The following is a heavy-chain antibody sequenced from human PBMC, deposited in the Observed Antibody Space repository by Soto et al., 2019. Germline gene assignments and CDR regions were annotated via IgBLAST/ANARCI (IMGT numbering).Heavy chain of an antibody. CDR3: AKDQIARGVLRPTDAFDI. CDR2: ISGSGGST. V-gene: IGHV3-23*01. Sequence: EVQLLESGGNLVQPGGSLRLSCAASGFSFSNYAMSWVRQAPGKGLEWVSGISGSGGSTYYADSVKGRFTISRDNSKNSLYLQMNSLRAEDSAVYYCAKDQIARGVLRPTDAFDIWGQGTMVTVSS. CDR1: GFSFSNYA. J-gene: IGHJ3*02. D-gene: IGHD3-3*01.